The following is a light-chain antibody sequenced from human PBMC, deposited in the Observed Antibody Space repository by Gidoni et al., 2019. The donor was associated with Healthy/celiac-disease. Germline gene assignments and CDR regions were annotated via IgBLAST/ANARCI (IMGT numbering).Light chain of an antibody. Sequence: DIQMTQSPSSLSASVGDRVTITCQASQDISNYLNWYQQKPGKAPKLLIYDASNLETGVPARFSGSGSGTDFTFTISSLQPEDIATYYCQQYDNLSITCGQXTRLEIK. V-gene: IGKV1-33*01. CDR3: QQYDNLSIT. CDR1: QDISNY. CDR2: DAS. J-gene: IGKJ5*01.